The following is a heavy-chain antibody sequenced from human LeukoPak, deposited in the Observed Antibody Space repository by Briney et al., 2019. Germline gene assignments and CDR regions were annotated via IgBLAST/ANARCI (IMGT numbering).Heavy chain of an antibody. CDR3: ARVHHLAFHY. D-gene: IGHD1-14*01. J-gene: IGHJ4*02. V-gene: IGHV4-31*03. CDR2: IYYSGST. Sequence: SETLSLTCTVSGCSISSGGYYWSWLRQHPGKGLEWIGYIYYSGSTYYNPSLKSRVTISVDTSKNQFSLTLSSVTAADTAVYYCARVHHLAFHYCGQGTLVTVSS. CDR1: GCSISSGGYY.